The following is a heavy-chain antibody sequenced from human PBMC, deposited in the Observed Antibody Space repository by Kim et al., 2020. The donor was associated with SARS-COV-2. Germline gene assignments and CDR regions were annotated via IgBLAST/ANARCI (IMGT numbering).Heavy chain of an antibody. J-gene: IGHJ4*02. Sequence: GTDYAQKFKGRVTMTRDTAISTAYMELSRLRSDDTAVYYCASLGSGSYDYWGQGTLVTVSS. V-gene: IGHV1-2*02. D-gene: IGHD1-26*01. CDR3: ASLGSGSYDY. CDR2: GT.